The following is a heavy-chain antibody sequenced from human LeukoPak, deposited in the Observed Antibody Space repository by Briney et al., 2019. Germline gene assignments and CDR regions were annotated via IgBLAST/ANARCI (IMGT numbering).Heavy chain of an antibody. CDR2: ISSSSSYI. Sequence: SGGSLRLSCAASGSTFSSYSMNWVRQAPGKGLEWVSSISSSSSYIYYADSVKGRFTISRDNAKNSLYLQMNSLRAEDTAVYYCARVYYGDHLFDYWGQGTLVTVSS. CDR3: ARVYYGDHLFDY. J-gene: IGHJ4*02. CDR1: GSTFSSYS. D-gene: IGHD4-17*01. V-gene: IGHV3-21*01.